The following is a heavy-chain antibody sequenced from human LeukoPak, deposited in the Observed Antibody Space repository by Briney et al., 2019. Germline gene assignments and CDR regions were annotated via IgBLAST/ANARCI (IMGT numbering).Heavy chain of an antibody. J-gene: IGHJ4*02. CDR2: ISAYNGNT. Sequence: ASVKVSCKASGYPFTNYGISWVRQAPGQGLEWMGWISAYNGNTNYAQKLQGRVTMTTDTSTSTAYMELRSLRSDDTAVYYCARSSSVTIPGYYFDYWGQGTLVTVSS. D-gene: IGHD2-21*01. CDR3: ARSSSVTIPGYYFDY. V-gene: IGHV1-18*01. CDR1: GYPFTNYG.